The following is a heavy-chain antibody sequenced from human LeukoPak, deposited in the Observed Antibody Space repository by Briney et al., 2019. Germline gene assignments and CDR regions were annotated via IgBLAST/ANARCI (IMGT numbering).Heavy chain of an antibody. CDR2: IKQDGSEK. V-gene: IGHV3-7*03. CDR3: ARSRGHYYYDSSGPFDY. D-gene: IGHD3-22*01. J-gene: IGHJ4*02. CDR1: GFTFSTYW. Sequence: PGGSLRLSCAASGFTFSTYWMTWVRQAPGKGLEWVANIKQDGSEKYFVDSVKGRFTISRDNANNSLYLQMNSLRSDDTAVYYCARSRGHYYYDSSGPFDYWGQGTLVTVSS.